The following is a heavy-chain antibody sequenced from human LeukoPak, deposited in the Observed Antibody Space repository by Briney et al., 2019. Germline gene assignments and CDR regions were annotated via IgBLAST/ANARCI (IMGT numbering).Heavy chain of an antibody. J-gene: IGHJ6*03. CDR3: AKFDGEYSGTYSYYYYMDV. D-gene: IGHD1-26*01. V-gene: IGHV3-23*01. Sequence: GGSLRLSCAASGFTFSSYAMNWVRQAPGKGLEWVSTISCSIGSTYYADSVKGRFTISSDNSQIQPYLQMNSLRADDTAVYYWAKFDGEYSGTYSYYYYMDVWGKGTTVTVSS. CDR2: ISCSIGST. CDR1: GFTFSSYA.